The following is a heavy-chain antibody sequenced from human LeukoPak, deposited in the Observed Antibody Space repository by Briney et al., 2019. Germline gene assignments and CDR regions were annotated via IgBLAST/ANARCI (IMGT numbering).Heavy chain of an antibody. CDR1: GGSISSSSYY. CDR3: AREYSSSSLDY. Sequence: PSETLSLTCTVSGGSISSSSYYWGWIRQPPGKGLEWIGSIYYSGSTYYNPSLKSRVTISVDTSKNQFSLKLSSVTAADTAVYYCAREYSSSSLDYWGQGTLVTVSS. V-gene: IGHV4-39*07. J-gene: IGHJ4*02. CDR2: IYYSGST. D-gene: IGHD6-6*01.